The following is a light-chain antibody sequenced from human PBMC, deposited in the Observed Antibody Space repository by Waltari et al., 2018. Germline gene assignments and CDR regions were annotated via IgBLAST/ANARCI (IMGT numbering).Light chain of an antibody. CDR3: SSHGGSDKFYV. V-gene: IGLV2-8*01. Sequence: QSALTQPPSASGSPGQSVAISCTGTSSDIGRYDLVSWYPQHPGKAPKLIISWVNNPPSGVPDRFSGAKSGNTASLTVSGLQAEDEADYYCSSHGGSDKFYVFGTGTKVTVL. CDR1: SSDIGRYDL. CDR2: WVN. J-gene: IGLJ1*01.